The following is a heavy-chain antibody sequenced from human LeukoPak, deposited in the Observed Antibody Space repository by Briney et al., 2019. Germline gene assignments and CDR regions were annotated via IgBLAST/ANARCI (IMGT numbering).Heavy chain of an antibody. CDR2: MNPNSGNT. Sequence: GASVKVSCKASGYTFTSYDINWVRQATGQGLEWMGWMNPNSGNTGYAQKFQGRVTMTRNTSISTAYMELSSLRSEDTAVYYCARDHRVTGSYTFDYWGQGTLVTASS. CDR1: GYTFTSYD. D-gene: IGHD3-10*01. CDR3: ARDHRVTGSYTFDY. J-gene: IGHJ4*02. V-gene: IGHV1-8*01.